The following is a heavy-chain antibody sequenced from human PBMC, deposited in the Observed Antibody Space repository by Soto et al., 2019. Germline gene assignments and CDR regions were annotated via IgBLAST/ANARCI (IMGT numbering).Heavy chain of an antibody. CDR3: ARVQLFAFDI. CDR1: GGSISSSDYY. D-gene: IGHD4-4*01. V-gene: IGHV4-30-4*01. Sequence: TSETLSLTCTVSGGSISSSDYYWSWIRQPPGKGLEWIGYIYYSGSTYYNPSLKSRVTISLDTSKNQFSLKLSSVTAADTAVYYSARVQLFAFDIWGQGTMVTVTS. CDR2: IYYSGST. J-gene: IGHJ3*02.